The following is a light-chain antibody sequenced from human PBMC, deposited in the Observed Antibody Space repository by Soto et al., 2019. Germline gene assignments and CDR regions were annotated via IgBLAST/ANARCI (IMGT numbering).Light chain of an antibody. V-gene: IGLV2-14*01. CDR3: SSYTSSSTLV. Sequence: YVLTQPASVSGSPGQSITISCTGTSSDVGGYNYVSWYQQHPGKAPKLMIYDVSNRPSGVSNRFSGSKSGNTASLTISGLQAADEADYYCSSYTSSSTLVFGGGTQLTVL. CDR1: SSDVGGYNY. J-gene: IGLJ2*01. CDR2: DVS.